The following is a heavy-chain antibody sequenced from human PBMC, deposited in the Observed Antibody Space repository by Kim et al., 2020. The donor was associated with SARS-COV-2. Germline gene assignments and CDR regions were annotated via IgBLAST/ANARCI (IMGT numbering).Heavy chain of an antibody. Sequence: GGTNSNPSLRSRVTISVDTSKNQFSLRLTSVTTADTAVYYCAKYYFYGLGVWGQGTMVTVSS. CDR3: AKYYFYGLGV. J-gene: IGHJ6*02. D-gene: IGHD3-16*01. CDR2: GGT. V-gene: IGHV4-59*01.